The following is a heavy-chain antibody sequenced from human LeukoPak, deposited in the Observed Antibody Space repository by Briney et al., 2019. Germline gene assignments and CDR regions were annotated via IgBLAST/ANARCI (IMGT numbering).Heavy chain of an antibody. CDR3: ASDIAVAGTSGTAFDI. CDR1: GFTFSSYS. CDR2: ISSSSSYI. Sequence: GGSLRLSCAASGFTFSSYSMNWVRQAPGKGLEWVSSISSSSSYIYYADSVKGRFTISRDNAKNSLYLQMNSLRAEDTAVYYCASDIAVAGTSGTAFDIWGQGTMVTVSS. J-gene: IGHJ3*02. D-gene: IGHD6-19*01. V-gene: IGHV3-21*01.